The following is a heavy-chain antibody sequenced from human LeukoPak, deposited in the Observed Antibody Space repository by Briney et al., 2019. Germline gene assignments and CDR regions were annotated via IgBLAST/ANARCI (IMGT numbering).Heavy chain of an antibody. CDR1: GFTFSSYS. CDR2: ISSSSSYI. V-gene: IGHV3-21*01. Sequence: GGSLRLSCAASGFTFSSYSMNWVRQAPGKGLEWVSSISSSSSYIYYADSVKGRFTISRDNAKNSLYLQMNSLGAEDTAVYYCARTDDFWSGYYSEFDYWGQGTLVTVSS. CDR3: ARTDDFWSGYYSEFDY. D-gene: IGHD3-3*01. J-gene: IGHJ4*02.